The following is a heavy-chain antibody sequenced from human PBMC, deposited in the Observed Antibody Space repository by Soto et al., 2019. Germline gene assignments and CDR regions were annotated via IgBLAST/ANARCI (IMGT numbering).Heavy chain of an antibody. CDR2: ISSDGSTK. V-gene: IGHV3-30*03. CDR3: ARGCSGGTNCFYFDF. J-gene: IGHJ4*02. CDR1: GFTFGNFG. D-gene: IGHD6-13*01. Sequence: QVQLVESGGGVVQPGRSLRLSCAASGFTFGNFGIHWVRQAPGKGLEWVADISSDGSTKFYADSVKGRFTISRDNSKNTLYLQMDSLRTEDTAVYFCARGCSGGTNCFYFDFWGQGILVTVSS.